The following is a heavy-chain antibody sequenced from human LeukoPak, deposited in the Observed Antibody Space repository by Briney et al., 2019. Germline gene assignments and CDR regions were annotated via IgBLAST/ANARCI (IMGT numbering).Heavy chain of an antibody. V-gene: IGHV3-74*01. D-gene: IGHD4-17*01. CDR2: IHSDGTST. CDR3: VRAHIGDYGSFDF. CDR1: GFTFSSYY. J-gene: IGHJ4*02. Sequence: GGSLRLSCAASGFTFSSYYMHWVRQAPGKGLVWVSHIHSDGTSTTYADSAKGRFTTSRDNAKNTLFLQMNSLGAEDTAVYYCVRAHIGDYGSFDFWGQGTLVTVSS.